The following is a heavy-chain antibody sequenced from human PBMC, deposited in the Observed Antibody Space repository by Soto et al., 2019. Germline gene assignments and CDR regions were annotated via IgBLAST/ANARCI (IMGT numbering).Heavy chain of an antibody. CDR1: GGTFSSYA. D-gene: IGHD2-8*01. CDR3: AREYCTNGVCYTGAFDM. CDR2: IIPIFGTA. J-gene: IGHJ3*02. Sequence: QVQLVQSGAEVKKPGSSVKVSCKASGGTFSSYAISWVRQAPGQGLEWMGGIIPIFGTANYAQKFQGRVTITADKSTSTAYMELSSLRCEDTAVYDCAREYCTNGVCYTGAFDMWGQGTMVTVSS. V-gene: IGHV1-69*06.